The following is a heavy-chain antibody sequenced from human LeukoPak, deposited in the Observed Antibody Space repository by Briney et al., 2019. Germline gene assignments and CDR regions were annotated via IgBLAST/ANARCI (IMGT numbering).Heavy chain of an antibody. CDR3: ARGSCSGSYHYYYMDV. J-gene: IGHJ6*03. D-gene: IGHD3-10*02. Sequence: SVKVSCKASGGTFSSYAISWVRQAPGQGLEWMGGIIPIFGTANYAQKFQGRVTITTDESTSTAYMELSSLRSEDTAVYYCARGSCSGSYHYYYMDVWGKGTTVTVSS. CDR2: IIPIFGTA. V-gene: IGHV1-69*05. CDR1: GGTFSSYA.